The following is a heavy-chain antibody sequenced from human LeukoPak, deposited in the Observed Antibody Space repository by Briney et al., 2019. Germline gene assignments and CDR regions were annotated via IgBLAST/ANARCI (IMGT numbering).Heavy chain of an antibody. CDR3: AREGNYYDSSGYRLYYFDY. J-gene: IGHJ4*02. D-gene: IGHD3-22*01. CDR2: ISYDGSDK. CDR1: GFTFSSYA. V-gene: IGHV3-30*01. Sequence: GRSLRLSCAASGFTFSSYAMHWVRQAPGKGLEWVAVISYDGSDKYYADSVKGRFTISRDNSKNTLYLQMNSLRAEDTAVYYCAREGNYYDSSGYRLYYFDYWGQGTLVTVSS.